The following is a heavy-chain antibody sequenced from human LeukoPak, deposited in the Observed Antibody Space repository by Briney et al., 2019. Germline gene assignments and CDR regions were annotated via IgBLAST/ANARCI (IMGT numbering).Heavy chain of an antibody. CDR3: ARGDYYDSSGYYFGMDY. Sequence: ASVKVSCKASGYTFTSYGISWVRQAPGQGLEWMGWISAYNGNTNYAQKLQGRVTMTTDTSTSTAYMELRSLRSDDTAVYYCARGDYYDSSGYYFGMDYWGQGTLVTVSS. D-gene: IGHD3-22*01. CDR1: GYTFTSYG. CDR2: ISAYNGNT. V-gene: IGHV1-18*01. J-gene: IGHJ4*02.